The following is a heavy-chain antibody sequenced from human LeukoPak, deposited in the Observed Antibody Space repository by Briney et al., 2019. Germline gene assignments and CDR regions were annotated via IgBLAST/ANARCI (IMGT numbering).Heavy chain of an antibody. J-gene: IGHJ4*02. D-gene: IGHD3-22*01. V-gene: IGHV5-51*01. CDR3: ARRLYDTSGYYLDY. CDR2: IYPGDSDT. CDR1: GYTFTSYW. Sequence: GESLKISCKASGYTFTSYWIGWVRQMPGKGLEWIGIIYPGDSDTRYSPFFQGQVTISVDKSISTAYLQWSSLKGSDTAMYYCARRLYDTSGYYLDYWGQGTLVTVSS.